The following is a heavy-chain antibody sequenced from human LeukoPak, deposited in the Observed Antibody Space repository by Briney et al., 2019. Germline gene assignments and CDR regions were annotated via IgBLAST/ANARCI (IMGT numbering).Heavy chain of an antibody. Sequence: GGSLRLSCAASGFTFSSYAMHWVRQAPGKGLEWVAVISHDGSNKYYADSVKGRFTISRDNSKNTLYLQMNSLRAEDTAVYYCARGRRLVTHRNVYLDYWGQGTLVTVSS. CDR2: ISHDGSNK. CDR3: ARGRRLVTHRNVYLDY. CDR1: GFTFSSYA. J-gene: IGHJ4*02. D-gene: IGHD4-17*01. V-gene: IGHV3-30*04.